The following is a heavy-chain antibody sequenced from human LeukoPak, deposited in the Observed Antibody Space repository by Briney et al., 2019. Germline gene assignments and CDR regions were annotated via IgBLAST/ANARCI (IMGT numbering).Heavy chain of an antibody. J-gene: IGHJ5*02. D-gene: IGHD3-10*02. V-gene: IGHV4-59*01. CDR3: ARMLTARAGNWFDP. Sequence: TSETLSLTCTASGGSISSYYWSWIRQPPGKGLEWIGYICYGGSTNYNPSLKSRVTLSVDRSKNVFSVKLTSVTAADTAMYYCARMLTARAGNWFDPWGQGTLVTVSS. CDR2: ICYGGST. CDR1: GGSISSYY.